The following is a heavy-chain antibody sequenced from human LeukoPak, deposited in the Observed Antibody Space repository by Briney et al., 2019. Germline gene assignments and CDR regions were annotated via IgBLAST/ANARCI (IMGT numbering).Heavy chain of an antibody. CDR1: GFTFSSYG. V-gene: IGHV3-33*01. CDR3: ARGSTITMVRYNWFDP. CDR2: IWYDGSNK. J-gene: IGHJ5*02. D-gene: IGHD3-10*01. Sequence: GGSLRLSCAASGFTFSSYGMPWVRQAPGKGLEWVAVIWYDGSNKYYADSVKGRFTISRDNSKNTLYLQMNSLRAEDTAVYYCARGSTITMVRYNWFDPWGQGTLVTVSS.